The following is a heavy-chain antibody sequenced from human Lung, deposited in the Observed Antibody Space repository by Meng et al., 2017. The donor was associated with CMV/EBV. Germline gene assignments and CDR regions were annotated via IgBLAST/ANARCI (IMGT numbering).Heavy chain of an antibody. D-gene: IGHD2-2*01. V-gene: IGHV3-15*01. CDR1: GFTFSNAW. CDR2: IKSKTDGGTT. J-gene: IGHJ4*02. Sequence: GESLKISCAASGFTFSNAWMSWVRQAPGKGLEWVGRIKSKTDGGTTDYAAPVKGRFTISRDDSKNTLYLQMNSLKTEDTAVYYCTTDEYCSSTSCYPPFDDXGQGXLVTVSS. CDR3: TTDEYCSSTSCYPPFDD.